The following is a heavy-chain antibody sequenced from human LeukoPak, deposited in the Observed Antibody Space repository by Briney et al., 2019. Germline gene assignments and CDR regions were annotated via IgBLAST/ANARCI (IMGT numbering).Heavy chain of an antibody. CDR2: ILSDGSSS. V-gene: IGHV3-74*01. J-gene: IGHJ4*02. D-gene: IGHD2-15*01. Sequence: PGGSLRLSCAASGFTFSSYWMHWVRQAPGKGLVWVSRILSDGSSSTYADSVKGRFTISRDNAKNTLYLQMNSLRGEDTAVYYCARADRYCSGGSCYSDYWGQGTLVTVSS. CDR1: GFTFSSYW. CDR3: ARADRYCSGGSCYSDY.